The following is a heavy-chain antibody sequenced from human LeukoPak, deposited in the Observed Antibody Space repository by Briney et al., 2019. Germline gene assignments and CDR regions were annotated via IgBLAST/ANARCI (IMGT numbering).Heavy chain of an antibody. CDR2: TNPNSGGT. CDR1: GYTFTGYY. J-gene: IGHJ4*02. V-gene: IGHV1-2*02. D-gene: IGHD5-18*01. CDR3: ARDPAMVPTFDY. Sequence: ASVKVSCKASGYTFTGYYMHWVRQAPGQGLEWMGWTNPNSGGTNYAQKFQGRVTMTRDTSISTAYMELSRLRSDDTAVYYCARDPAMVPTFDYWGQGTLVTVSS.